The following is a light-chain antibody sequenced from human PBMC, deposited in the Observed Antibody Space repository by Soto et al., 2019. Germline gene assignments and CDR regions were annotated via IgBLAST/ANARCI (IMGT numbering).Light chain of an antibody. V-gene: IGKV1-39*01. CDR3: QQSYSTPET. CDR1: QSISKF. Sequence: DIQMTQSPPSLSASVGDRVTITCRASQSISKFLNWYQQKPGKAPKLLISVAYTLQSGVPSRFSGGGYGTDFTLTVSSLQPEDFATYYCQQSYSTPETFGQGTKVDIK. CDR2: VAY. J-gene: IGKJ1*01.